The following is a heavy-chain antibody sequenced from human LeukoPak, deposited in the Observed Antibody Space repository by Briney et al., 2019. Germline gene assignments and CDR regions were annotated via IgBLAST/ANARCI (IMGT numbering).Heavy chain of an antibody. CDR3: AREDTAMVINPMDV. Sequence: GGSLRLSCAASGFTFSSYSMNWVRQAPGKGLEWVSSISSSSSYIYYADSVKGRFTISRDNAKNSLYLQMNNLRAEDTAVYYCAREDTAMVINPMDVWGKGTTVTVSS. J-gene: IGHJ6*03. CDR2: ISSSSSYI. D-gene: IGHD5-18*01. CDR1: GFTFSSYS. V-gene: IGHV3-21*01.